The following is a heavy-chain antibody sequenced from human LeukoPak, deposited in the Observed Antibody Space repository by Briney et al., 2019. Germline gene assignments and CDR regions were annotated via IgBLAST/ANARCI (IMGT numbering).Heavy chain of an antibody. V-gene: IGHV3-74*01. CDR3: AKDRDGYNY. CDR1: GFTFSNSL. J-gene: IGHJ4*02. D-gene: IGHD5-24*01. CDR2: IYTDGSTT. Sequence: WGSLRLSCAASGFTFSNSLMHWVRQVPGKGLVWVARIYTDGSTTHYADSVKGRSTISRDNAKNTLYLQMNSLRAEDTAVYYCAKDRDGYNYWGQGTLVTVSS.